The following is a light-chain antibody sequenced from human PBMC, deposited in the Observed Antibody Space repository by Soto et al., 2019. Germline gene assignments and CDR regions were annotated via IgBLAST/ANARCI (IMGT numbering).Light chain of an antibody. J-gene: IGKJ4*01. CDR1: QSISSH. V-gene: IGKV3-11*01. CDR3: QQRSTWPLT. CDR2: DAS. Sequence: EIVLTQCPATLSLSPGERATLSCRASQSISSHLAWYQQKPGQTPRLLMYDASNRATAVPARFSGSGSGTDFTLTISSLEPEDLAVYYCQQRSTWPLTFGGGTKVEIK.